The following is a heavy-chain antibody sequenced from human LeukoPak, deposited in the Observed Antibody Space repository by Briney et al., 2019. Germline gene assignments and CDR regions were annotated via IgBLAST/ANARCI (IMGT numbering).Heavy chain of an antibody. J-gene: IGHJ4*02. D-gene: IGHD1-26*01. Sequence: SETLSLTCTVSGYSIRTDYYWGWIRQPPGKGLEWIGSIYYSGSTYYNPSLKSRVTISVDTSKNQFSPKLSSVTAADTAVYYCASIRGGATYYWGQGTLVTVSS. V-gene: IGHV4-38-2*02. CDR3: ASIRGGATYY. CDR2: IYYSGST. CDR1: GYSIRTDYY.